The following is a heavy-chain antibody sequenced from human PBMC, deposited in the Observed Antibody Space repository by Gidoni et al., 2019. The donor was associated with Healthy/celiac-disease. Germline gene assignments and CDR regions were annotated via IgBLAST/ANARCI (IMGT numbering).Heavy chain of an antibody. CDR1: AARFSITRPA. D-gene: IGHD6-13*01. J-gene: IGHJ4*02. Sequence: VQLQHSGPGLVKPSQTLSLTCALSAARFSITRPAWNCIRHSPSTGLEWLGRTYYRSKWDNDYAVSGKSRITINPDTSKNQFSLQMNAVTPEDTAVYYYARGEWGSGYPLYLDYWGQGTLVTVSS. V-gene: IGHV6-1*01. CDR3: ARGEWGSGYPLYLDY. CDR2: TYYRSKWDN.